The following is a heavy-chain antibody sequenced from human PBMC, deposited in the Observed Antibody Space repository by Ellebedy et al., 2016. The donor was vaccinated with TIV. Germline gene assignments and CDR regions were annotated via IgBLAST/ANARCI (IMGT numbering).Heavy chain of an antibody. CDR1: GFTFGDYA. CDR3: TRVPYYDTNDAFDI. D-gene: IGHD3-9*01. CDR2: IRSKAYGGTT. V-gene: IGHV3-49*04. Sequence: PGGSLRLSCTASGFTFGDYAMSWVRQAPGKGLEWVGFIRSKAYGGTTEYAASVKGRFTISRDDSKSIAYLQMNSLKTEDTAVYYCTRVPYYDTNDAFDIWGQGTMVTVSS. J-gene: IGHJ3*02.